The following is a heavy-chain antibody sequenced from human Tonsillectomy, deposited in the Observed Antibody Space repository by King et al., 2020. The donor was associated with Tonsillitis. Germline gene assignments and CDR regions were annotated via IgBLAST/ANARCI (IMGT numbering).Heavy chain of an antibody. V-gene: IGHV3-15*01. CDR3: ATAPGYWGRAPFDY. D-gene: IGHD2-21*01. J-gene: IGHJ4*02. Sequence: VQLVESGGGLVKPGGSLRLSCAASGFTFSNAWISWVRQAPGKGLEWVGLIKSKADGGTTDYAAPVKGRFTISRDDSRSTLYLQINNLKAEDTAVYYCATAPGYWGRAPFDYWGQGTLVTVSS. CDR2: IKSKADGGTT. CDR1: GFTFSNAW.